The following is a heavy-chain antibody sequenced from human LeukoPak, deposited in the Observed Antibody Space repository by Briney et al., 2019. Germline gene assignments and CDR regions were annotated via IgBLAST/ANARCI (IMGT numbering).Heavy chain of an antibody. CDR2: VSDSSDV. CDR1: GFTFSSYS. Sequence: PVGSLRLSCAASGFTFSSYSMNWVRQAPGKGLEWVSTVSDSSDVHYSDSVKGRFTISRDNARNSLYLQMNSLRDEDTAVYYCARDGLHTAHFDYWGQGTLVTVSS. J-gene: IGHJ4*02. D-gene: IGHD5-18*01. CDR3: ARDGLHTAHFDY. V-gene: IGHV3-48*02.